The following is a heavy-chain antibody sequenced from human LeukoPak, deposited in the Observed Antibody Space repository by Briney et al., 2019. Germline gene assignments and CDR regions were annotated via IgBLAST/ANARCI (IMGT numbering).Heavy chain of an antibody. Sequence: AESLKISCKASGYNFTSYWIYWVRQMPGKRLQWMGIIYPGDSDTRYSPSFQGQVTISADKSTSTAYLQWGSLKASDTAMYYCATTYYYDSSGYPDYWGQGTLVTVSS. V-gene: IGHV5-51*01. CDR1: GYNFTSYW. CDR2: IYPGDSDT. CDR3: ATTYYYDSSGYPDY. J-gene: IGHJ4*02. D-gene: IGHD3-22*01.